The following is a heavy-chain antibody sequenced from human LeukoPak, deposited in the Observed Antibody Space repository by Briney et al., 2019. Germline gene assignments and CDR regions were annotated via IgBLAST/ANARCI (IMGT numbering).Heavy chain of an antibody. Sequence: GESLKISCKTSGYSFTSYWIGWVRQMPGKGLEWMGIIYPSDSSTIYSPSFQGQVTISVDKSIKTAYLQWSSLEASDTAMYYCARHSADYGDYFLDYWGQGTLVTVSS. V-gene: IGHV5-51*01. J-gene: IGHJ4*02. CDR2: IYPSDSST. D-gene: IGHD4-17*01. CDR1: GYSFTSYW. CDR3: ARHSADYGDYFLDY.